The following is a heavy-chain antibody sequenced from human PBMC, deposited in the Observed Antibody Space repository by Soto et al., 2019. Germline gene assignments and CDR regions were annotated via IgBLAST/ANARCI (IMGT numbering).Heavy chain of an antibody. CDR3: ARANGDLDY. D-gene: IGHD4-17*01. Sequence: PSETLSLTCTVSGGSISSYYWSWIRQPPGKGLEWIGYIYYSGSTNYDPSLKSRVTISVDTSKNQFSLKLSSVTAADTAVYYCARANGDLDYWGQGALVTVSS. CDR1: GGSISSYY. V-gene: IGHV4-59*01. J-gene: IGHJ4*02. CDR2: IYYSGST.